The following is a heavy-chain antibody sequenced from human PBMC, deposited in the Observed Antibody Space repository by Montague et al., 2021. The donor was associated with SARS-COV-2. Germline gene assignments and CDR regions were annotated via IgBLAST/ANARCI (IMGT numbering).Heavy chain of an antibody. CDR1: DGSISSSSYY. J-gene: IGHJ4*02. CDR2: IYYSGST. D-gene: IGHD3-3*01. V-gene: IGHV4-39*01. CDR3: ARSPRHYDFWSGYLPGHFDY. Sequence: SETLSLTCTVSDGSISSSSYYWGWIRQPPGKGLEWIGSIYYSGSTYYNPSLKSRVTISVDTSKNQFSLKLSSVTAADTAVYYCARSPRHYDFWSGYLPGHFDYWGQGTLVTVSS.